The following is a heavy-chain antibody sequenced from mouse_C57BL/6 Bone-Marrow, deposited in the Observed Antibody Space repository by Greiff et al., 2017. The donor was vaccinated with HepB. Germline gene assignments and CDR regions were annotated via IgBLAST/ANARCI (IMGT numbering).Heavy chain of an antibody. CDR2: IDPEDGDT. CDR3: TTELRLPYYYAMDY. D-gene: IGHD3-2*02. CDR1: GFNIKDYY. V-gene: IGHV14-1*01. J-gene: IGHJ4*01. Sequence: VQLKESGAELVRPGASVKLSCTASGFNIKDYYMHWVKQRPEQGLEWIGRIDPEDGDTDYAPKFQGKATMTADTSSNTAYLQLSSLTSEDTAVYYCTTELRLPYYYAMDYWGQGTSVTVSS.